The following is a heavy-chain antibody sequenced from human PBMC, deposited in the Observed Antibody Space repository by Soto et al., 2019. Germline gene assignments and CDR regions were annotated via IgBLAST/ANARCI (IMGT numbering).Heavy chain of an antibody. CDR3: SRPVVDFWSGYVY. D-gene: IGHD3-3*01. Sequence: AGGSLRLSCAASGFTFSNYALSWVRQAPGKGLEWVSTISGSGGNTYYADSVKGRFTISRDNSMNTLYLQINSLRAEDTAVYYCSRPVVDFWSGYVYWGQGTLVTVSS. V-gene: IGHV3-23*01. CDR1: GFTFSNYA. CDR2: ISGSGGNT. J-gene: IGHJ4*02.